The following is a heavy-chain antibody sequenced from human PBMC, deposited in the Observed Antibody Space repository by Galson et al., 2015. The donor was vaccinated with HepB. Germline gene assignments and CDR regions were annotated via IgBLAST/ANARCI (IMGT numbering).Heavy chain of an antibody. V-gene: IGHV3-30*18. D-gene: IGHD6-19*01. J-gene: IGHJ4*02. CDR3: AKDRQRFSSGWYGEDY. CDR1: GFIFSDYG. Sequence: SLRLSCAASGFIFSDYGMHWVRQAPGKGLEWLAVISHDGNTKYYADSMKGRLTISRDDFKYTVYLEMSSLRVEDTAVYYCAKDRQRFSSGWYGEDYWGQGTLVTVSS. CDR2: ISHDGNTK.